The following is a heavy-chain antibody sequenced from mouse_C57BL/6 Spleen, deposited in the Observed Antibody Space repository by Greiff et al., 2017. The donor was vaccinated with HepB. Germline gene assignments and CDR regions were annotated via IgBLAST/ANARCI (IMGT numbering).Heavy chain of an antibody. CDR2: ILPGSGST. D-gene: IGHD2-5*01. CDR1: GYTFTGYW. J-gene: IGHJ4*01. V-gene: IGHV1-9*01. Sequence: QVQLKQSGAELMKPGASVKLSCKATGYTFTGYWIEWVKQRPGHGLEWIGEILPGSGSTNYNEKFKGKATFTADTSSNTAYMQLSSLTTEDSAIYYCARGGLGYSNHYYAMDYWGQGTSVTVSS. CDR3: ARGGLGYSNHYYAMDY.